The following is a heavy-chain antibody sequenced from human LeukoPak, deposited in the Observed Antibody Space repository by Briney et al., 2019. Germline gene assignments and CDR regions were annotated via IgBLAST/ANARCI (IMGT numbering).Heavy chain of an antibody. CDR3: ARALDGITMVRGVIIGWYFDL. D-gene: IGHD3-10*01. V-gene: IGHV4-59*01. J-gene: IGHJ2*01. CDR2: IYYSGST. Sequence: SETLSLTFTVSGGSISSYYWSWIRQPPGKGLEWIGYIYYSGSTNYNPSFKSRVTISVDTSKNQFSLKLSSVTAADTAVYYCARALDGITMVRGVIIGWYFDLWGRGTLVTVSS. CDR1: GGSISSYY.